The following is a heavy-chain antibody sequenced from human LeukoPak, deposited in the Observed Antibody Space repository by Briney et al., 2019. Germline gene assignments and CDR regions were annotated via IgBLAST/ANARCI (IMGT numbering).Heavy chain of an antibody. Sequence: GGSLRLSCAASGFTFSSYTMSWVRQAPGKGLEWVGRIKSKTDGGTTDYAAPVKGRFTISRDDSKNTLYLQMNSLKTEDTAVYYCTPYRGVIPFIDYWGQGTLVTVSS. CDR1: GFTFSSYT. D-gene: IGHD3-10*01. CDR2: IKSKTDGGTT. V-gene: IGHV3-15*01. J-gene: IGHJ4*02. CDR3: TPYRGVIPFIDY.